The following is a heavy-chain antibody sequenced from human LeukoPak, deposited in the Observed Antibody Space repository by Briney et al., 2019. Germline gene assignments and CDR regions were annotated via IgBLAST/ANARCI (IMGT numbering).Heavy chain of an antibody. D-gene: IGHD7-27*01. Sequence: SSVKVSCKASGGTLSSYVINWVRQAPGQGLEWMGGIIPVVGKPTYAQKFQGRVTITTDESTSTAYMELSRLRSEDTAVYYCARVTGPNSYYYYYMDVWGKGTTVTVSS. CDR2: IIPVVGKP. CDR1: GGTLSSYV. CDR3: ARVTGPNSYYYYYMDV. J-gene: IGHJ6*03. V-gene: IGHV1-69*05.